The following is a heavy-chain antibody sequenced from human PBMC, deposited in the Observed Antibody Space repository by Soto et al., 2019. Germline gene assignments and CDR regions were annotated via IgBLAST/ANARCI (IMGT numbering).Heavy chain of an antibody. Sequence: GGSLRLSCAASGFTFDDYAMHWVRQAPGKGLEWVSSISWNSGSIGYADSVKGRFTISRDHATNSLYLLMNSLRVEDTALYYCVRGRSLEWANFDYWGQGTLVTVSS. CDR2: ISWNSGSI. CDR3: VRGRSLEWANFDY. J-gene: IGHJ4*02. D-gene: IGHD3-3*01. CDR1: GFTFDDYA. V-gene: IGHV3-9*01.